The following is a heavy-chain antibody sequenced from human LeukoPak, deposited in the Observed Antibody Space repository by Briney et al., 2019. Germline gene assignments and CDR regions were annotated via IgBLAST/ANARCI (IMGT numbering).Heavy chain of an antibody. CDR2: IYYNGAT. V-gene: IGHV4-39*01. Sequence: PSETLSLTCTVSGGSIRSSSYYWGWIRQPPGKGLEWIGTIYYNGATQYNPSLKSRVTMSVDTSKNQFSLRLTSVTAADTAVYYCARQRADYFYHYLDVWGKGTSVTVSS. J-gene: IGHJ6*03. CDR1: GGSIRSSSYY. CDR3: ARQRADYFYHYLDV.